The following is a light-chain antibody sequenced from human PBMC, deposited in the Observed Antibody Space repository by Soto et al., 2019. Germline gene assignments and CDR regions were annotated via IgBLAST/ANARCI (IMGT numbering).Light chain of an antibody. V-gene: IGLV1-44*01. CDR3: ASWDDNLNGAV. CDR1: SSNIGTYA. CDR2: TDY. Sequence: QSVLTQPPSASGTPGQRVTISCSGTSSNIGTYAVNWYQQLPGTAPKLLIYTDYQRPSGVPDRFSGSKSGTSASLAINGLHSEDEADYYCASWDDNLNGAVFSGGTKVTVL. J-gene: IGLJ3*02.